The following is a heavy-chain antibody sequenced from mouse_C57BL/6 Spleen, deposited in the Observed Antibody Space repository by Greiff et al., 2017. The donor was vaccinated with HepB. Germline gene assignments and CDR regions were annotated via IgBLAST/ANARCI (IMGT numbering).Heavy chain of an antibody. CDR1: GFSLTSYG. CDR3: ASLYDCYYVAMDY. CDR2: IWGEGST. V-gene: IGHV2-3*01. J-gene: IGHJ4*01. Sequence: QVQLKESGPGLVAPSQSLSITCTVSGFSLTSYGVSWVRQPPGKGLEWLGVIWGEGSTNYHSALISRLSISKYKSKSQVFLKLNSMQTDDTDTYYCASLYDCYYVAMDYWGQGTSVTVSS. D-gene: IGHD2-3*01.